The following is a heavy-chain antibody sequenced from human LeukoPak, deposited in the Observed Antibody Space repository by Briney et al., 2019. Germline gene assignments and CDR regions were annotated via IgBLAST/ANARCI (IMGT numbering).Heavy chain of an antibody. CDR3: AKTRSTNPDDAFDI. Sequence: GSLRLSCAASGFTVSYNYMSWVRQAPGKGLEWVSTLYSGWNTYYTDSVKGRFTISRDNTKNTLYLQMNSLRAEDTAVYYCAKTRSTNPDDAFDIWGHGTMVTVSS. CDR2: LYSGWNT. D-gene: IGHD1-14*01. CDR1: GFTVSYNY. J-gene: IGHJ3*02. V-gene: IGHV3-53*01.